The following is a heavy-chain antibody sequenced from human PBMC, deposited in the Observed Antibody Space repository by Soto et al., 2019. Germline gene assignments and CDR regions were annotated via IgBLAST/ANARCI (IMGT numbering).Heavy chain of an antibody. V-gene: IGHV1-18*01. CDR1: GYTFTSYA. CDR3: ARDVGYYYDSNGSLLYGMDV. J-gene: IGHJ6*02. D-gene: IGHD3-22*01. CDR2: ISVYHGNT. Sequence: ASVKVSCKASGYTFTSYAISWVRQAPGQGLEWMGWISVYHGNTNYAQKLQGRVTMTTDTSTSTGYMELRSLRSDDTAVYYCARDVGYYYDSNGSLLYGMDVWGQGTTVTVSS.